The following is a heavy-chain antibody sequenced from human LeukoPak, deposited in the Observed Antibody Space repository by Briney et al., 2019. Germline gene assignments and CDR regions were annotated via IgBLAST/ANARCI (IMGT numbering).Heavy chain of an antibody. CDR1: GGTFSSYA. J-gene: IGHJ4*02. Sequence: SVKVSCKASGGTFSSYAISWVRQAPGQGLEWMGRIIPILGIANYAQKFQGRVTITADKSTSTAYMELNSLRAEDTAVYYCAGAKYYYDSSPPVDYWGQGTLVTVSS. CDR2: IIPILGIA. V-gene: IGHV1-69*04. CDR3: AGAKYYYDSSPPVDY. D-gene: IGHD3-22*01.